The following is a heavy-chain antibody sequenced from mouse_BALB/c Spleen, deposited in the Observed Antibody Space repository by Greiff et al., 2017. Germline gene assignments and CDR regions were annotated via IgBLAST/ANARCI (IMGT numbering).Heavy chain of an antibody. V-gene: IGHV2-9*02. CDR2: IWAGGST. J-gene: IGHJ3*01. Sequence: VMLVESGPGLVAPSQSLSITCTVSGFSLTSYGVHWVRQPPGKGLEWLGVIWAGGSTNYNSALMSRLSISKDNSKSQVFLKMNSLQTDDTAMYYCARYGYDVAWFAYWGQGTLVTVSA. CDR1: GFSLTSYG. D-gene: IGHD2-2*01. CDR3: ARYGYDVAWFAY.